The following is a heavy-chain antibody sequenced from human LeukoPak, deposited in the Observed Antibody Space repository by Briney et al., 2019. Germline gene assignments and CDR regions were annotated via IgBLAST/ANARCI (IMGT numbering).Heavy chain of an antibody. D-gene: IGHD4-23*01. CDR3: ARDLNLRDYGGLGY. J-gene: IGHJ4*02. CDR2: INPNSGGT. Sequence: ASVKVSCKASGYTFTGYYMHWVRQAPGQGLEWMGWINPNSGGTNYAQKFQGRVTITADESTSTAYMELSSLRSEDTAVYYCARDLNLRDYGGLGYWGQGTLVTVSS. CDR1: GYTFTGYY. V-gene: IGHV1-2*02.